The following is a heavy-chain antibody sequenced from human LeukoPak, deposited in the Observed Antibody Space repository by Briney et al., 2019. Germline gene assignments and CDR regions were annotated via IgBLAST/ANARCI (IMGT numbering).Heavy chain of an antibody. Sequence: GGSLRLSCAASGFIFSLYAMSWVRQAPGKGLEWVSTIIETGASPYYADSVRGRFTVSRDSSKNMFYLQMNSLRAEDTAIYYCARRGAGSGGLDYWGQGTLVTVSS. V-gene: IGHV3-23*01. CDR2: IIETGASP. D-gene: IGHD6-19*01. CDR1: GFIFSLYA. CDR3: ARRGAGSGGLDY. J-gene: IGHJ4*02.